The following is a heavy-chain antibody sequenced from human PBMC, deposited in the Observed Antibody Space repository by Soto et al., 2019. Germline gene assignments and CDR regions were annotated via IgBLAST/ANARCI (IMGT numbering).Heavy chain of an antibody. Sequence: KPSETLSLTCTVSGGSISSYYWSWIRQPPGKGLEWIGYIYYSGSTNYNPSLKSRVTISVDTSKNQFSLKLSSVTAADTAVYYCARWSSSGGFDYWGQGTLVTVSS. D-gene: IGHD6-6*01. V-gene: IGHV4-59*01. J-gene: IGHJ4*02. CDR2: IYYSGST. CDR1: GGSISSYY. CDR3: ARWSSSGGFDY.